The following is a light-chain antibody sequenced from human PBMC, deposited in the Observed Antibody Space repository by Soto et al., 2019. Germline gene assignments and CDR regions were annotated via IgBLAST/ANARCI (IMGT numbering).Light chain of an antibody. Sequence: QPVLTQPPSASGTPGQRVTISCSGSKSNIGTSYVYWYYQVPGSAPKLLIYRSNQRPSGVPDRFSGSKSGTSASLAISGLRSEDEADYYCAAWDDRLSGYVFGPGTKLTVL. CDR3: AAWDDRLSGYV. CDR2: RSN. CDR1: KSNIGTSY. J-gene: IGLJ1*01. V-gene: IGLV1-47*01.